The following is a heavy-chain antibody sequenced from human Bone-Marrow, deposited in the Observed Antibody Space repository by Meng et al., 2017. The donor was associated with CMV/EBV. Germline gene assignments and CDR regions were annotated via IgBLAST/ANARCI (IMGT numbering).Heavy chain of an antibody. J-gene: IGHJ4*02. D-gene: IGHD2-2*02. Sequence: FSFSSYAMSWVRQAPGKGLEWVSAISGSGGSTYYADSVKGRFTISRDNSKNTLYLQMNSLRAEDTAVYYCASYCSSTSCYRPLPDYWGQGTLVTVSS. CDR1: FSFSSYA. CDR2: ISGSGGST. CDR3: ASYCSSTSCYRPLPDY. V-gene: IGHV3-23*01.